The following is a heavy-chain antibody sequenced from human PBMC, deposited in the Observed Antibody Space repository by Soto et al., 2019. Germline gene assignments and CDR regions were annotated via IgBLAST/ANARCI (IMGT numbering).Heavy chain of an antibody. CDR1: GGSISSSRYY. V-gene: IGHV4-39*01. J-gene: IGHJ5*02. CDR3: ARRNCISTSCKEVWFDP. Sequence: PSETLSLTCTVSGGSISSSRYYWGWIRQPPGKGLEWIGSIYYSGSTYYNPSLKSRVTISVDTSKNQFSLKLSSVTAADTAVYYCARRNCISTSCKEVWFDPWGQGTLVT. D-gene: IGHD2-2*01. CDR2: IYYSGST.